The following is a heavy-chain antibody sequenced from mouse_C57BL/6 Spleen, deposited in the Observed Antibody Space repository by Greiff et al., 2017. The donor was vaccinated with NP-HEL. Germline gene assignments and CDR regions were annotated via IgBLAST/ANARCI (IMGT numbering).Heavy chain of an antibody. D-gene: IGHD2-5*01. CDR2: ISSGGDYI. Sequence: EVKLMESGEGLVKPGGSLKLSCAASGFTFSSYAMSWVRQTPEKRLEWVAYISSGGDYIYYADTVKGRFTISRDNARNTLYLQMSSLKSEDTAMYYCTRDYSNLYAMDYWGQGTSVTVSS. CDR1: GFTFSSYA. CDR3: TRDYSNLYAMDY. V-gene: IGHV5-9-1*02. J-gene: IGHJ4*01.